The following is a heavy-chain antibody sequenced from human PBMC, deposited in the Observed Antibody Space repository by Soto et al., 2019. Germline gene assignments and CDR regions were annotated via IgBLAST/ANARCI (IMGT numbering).Heavy chain of an antibody. Sequence: GGSLRLSCVGSGLTFADYAMSWVRQAPGKGLEWVSTISAGGGGTYYAGSVKGRFTISRDNSRNTVYLHMDNLRADDAAVYHCAKVGGLVRALISPLGLENFDLWGQGTLVTVSS. V-gene: IGHV3-23*01. CDR3: AKVGGLVRALISPLGLENFDL. CDR1: GLTFADYA. J-gene: IGHJ4*02. CDR2: ISAGGGGT. D-gene: IGHD3-10*01.